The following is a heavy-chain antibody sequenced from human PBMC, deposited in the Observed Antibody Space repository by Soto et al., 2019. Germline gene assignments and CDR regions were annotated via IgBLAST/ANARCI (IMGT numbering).Heavy chain of an antibody. J-gene: IGHJ4*02. Sequence: QVQLQESGPGLVKPSGTLSLTCAVSGGSISSSNWWSWVRQPPGKGLEWIGEIYHSGSTNYNPSLISRATISVDKSKTQFSLKLSSVTAADTAVYYCATRSTGYYRYFDYWGQGTLVTVSS. V-gene: IGHV4-4*02. CDR3: ATRSTGYYRYFDY. CDR2: IYHSGST. D-gene: IGHD3-9*01. CDR1: GGSISSSNW.